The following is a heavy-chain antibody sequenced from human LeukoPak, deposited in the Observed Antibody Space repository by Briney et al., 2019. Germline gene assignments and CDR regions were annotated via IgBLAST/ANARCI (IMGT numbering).Heavy chain of an antibody. V-gene: IGHV1-2*02. CDR3: ARDERYDSSGYPFDF. CDR1: GYTFTGYY. CDR2: INPNSGDT. J-gene: IGHJ4*02. D-gene: IGHD3-22*01. Sequence: GASVKVSCKASGYTFTGYYMHWVRQAPGQGLEWMGWINPNSGDTNSAQKFQGRVTMTRDTSISTAYMELRRLRSDDTAVYYCARDERYDSSGYPFDFWGQGTLVTVSS.